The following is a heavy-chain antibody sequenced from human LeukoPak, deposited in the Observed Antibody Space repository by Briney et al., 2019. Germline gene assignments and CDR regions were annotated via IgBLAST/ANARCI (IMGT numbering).Heavy chain of an antibody. CDR1: GFTFSNFA. D-gene: IGHD3-10*01. J-gene: IGHJ4*02. CDR2: ISGSGGNT. CDR3: AKDRVARGEYFDY. Sequence: GGSLRLSCAASGFTFSNFAMNWVRQAPGKGLEWVSTISGSGGNTYYAESVKGRFTISRDNSENTLYLQMNSLRVEDTAVYYCAKDRVARGEYFDYWGQGTLVTVSS. V-gene: IGHV3-23*01.